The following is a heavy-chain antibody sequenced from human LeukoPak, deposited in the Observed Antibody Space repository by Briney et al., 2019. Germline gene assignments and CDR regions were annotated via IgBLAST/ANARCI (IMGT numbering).Heavy chain of an antibody. CDR1: GFTFSSYG. CDR3: AELGITMIGGV. V-gene: IGHV3-30*02. D-gene: IGHD3-10*02. J-gene: IGHJ6*04. Sequence: PGGSLRLSCAASGFTFSSYGMHWVRQAPGKGLEWVAFILYDGSKKYYADSVKGQFTISRDNAKNSLYLQMNSLRAEDTAVYYCAELGITMIGGVWGKGTTVTISS. CDR2: ILYDGSKK.